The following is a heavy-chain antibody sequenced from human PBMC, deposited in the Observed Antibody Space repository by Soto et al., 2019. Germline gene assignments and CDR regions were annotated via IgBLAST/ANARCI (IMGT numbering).Heavy chain of an antibody. D-gene: IGHD4-17*01. CDR3: ATPRNVGFYGDYALDY. CDR1: GGTVSSYT. J-gene: IGHJ4*02. V-gene: IGHV1-69*02. Sequence: QVQLVQSGAEVKKPGSSVKVSCKASGGTVSSYTFSWVRQAPGQGLEWMGRFIPILDLASYARKFQGRVTITADKSTSTAYMELNSLRSEDTAVYYCATPRNVGFYGDYALDYWGQGTLVAVSS. CDR2: FIPILDLA.